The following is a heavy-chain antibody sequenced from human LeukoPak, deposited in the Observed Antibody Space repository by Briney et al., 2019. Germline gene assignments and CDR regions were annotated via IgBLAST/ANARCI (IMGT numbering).Heavy chain of an antibody. V-gene: IGHV4-39*01. Sequence: SETLSLTCAVYGGSFSSSIYYWGWIRQPPGRGLEWIGSIYYSGCTYYNPSLKSRVTISVDTSKSQFSLNLSSVTAADTAVYYCARQDYSNYVAYFDYWGQGTLVTVSS. CDR3: ARQDYSNYVAYFDY. D-gene: IGHD4-11*01. J-gene: IGHJ4*02. CDR2: IYYSGCT. CDR1: GGSFSSSIYY.